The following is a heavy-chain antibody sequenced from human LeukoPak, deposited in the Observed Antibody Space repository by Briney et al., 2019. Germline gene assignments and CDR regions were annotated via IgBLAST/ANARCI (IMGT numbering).Heavy chain of an antibody. CDR2: INPNSGGT. CDR1: GYTFTGYY. Sequence: VASVKVSCKASGYTFTGYYMHWVRQAPGQGLEWMVWINPNSGGTNYAQKFQGRVTMTRDTSISTAYMELSRLRSDDTAVYYCARTLQSGYDPTIDYWGQGTLVTVSS. D-gene: IGHD5-12*01. V-gene: IGHV1-2*02. J-gene: IGHJ4*02. CDR3: ARTLQSGYDPTIDY.